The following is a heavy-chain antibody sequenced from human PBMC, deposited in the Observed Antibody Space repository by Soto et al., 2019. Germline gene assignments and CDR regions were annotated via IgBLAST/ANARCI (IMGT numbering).Heavy chain of an antibody. V-gene: IGHV4-59*01. CDR1: GGSISGYY. Sequence: QVRLQESGPGLVKPSETLSLTCTVSGGSISGYYWSWIRQPPGKGLEWIGYIYYSGNTNYNPSLNSRVTMSLDTSNNQFSLKLSSVTAADTALCYCARDPGTDRRNYGGFDIWGQGTMVTVSS. CDR3: ARDPGTDRRNYGGFDI. CDR2: IYYSGNT. J-gene: IGHJ3*02. D-gene: IGHD1-7*01.